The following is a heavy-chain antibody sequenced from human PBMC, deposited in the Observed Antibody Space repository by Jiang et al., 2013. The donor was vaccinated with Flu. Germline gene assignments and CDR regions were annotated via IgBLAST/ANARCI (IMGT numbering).Heavy chain of an antibody. CDR3: ARWSYDSDGYSHFEY. CDR2: IWYDGSNK. J-gene: IGHJ4*02. V-gene: IGHV3-33*01. D-gene: IGHD3-22*01. CDR1: GFTFSNYG. Sequence: RLSCAASGFTFSNYGMHWVRQAPGKGLEWVAVIWYDGSNKYYADSVKGRFTISRDNSKNTLHLQMNSLRAEDTAMYYCARWSYDSDGYSHFEYWGQGTLVTVSS.